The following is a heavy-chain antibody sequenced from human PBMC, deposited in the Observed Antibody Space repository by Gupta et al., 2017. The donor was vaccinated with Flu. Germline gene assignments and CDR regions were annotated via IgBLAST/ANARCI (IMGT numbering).Heavy chain of an antibody. CDR2: IDYSGNI. CDR1: SISTSTYD. V-gene: IGHV4-39*01. J-gene: IGHJ4*02. CDR3: DAGVGYAAFDG. Sequence: SISTSTYDWALVREPPGKELEWIGTIDYSGNIYYNLSLRSGTNMSLDTSRNQFSRRVTAVTATDTDVYYCDAGVGYAAFDGWGQGTLVTVS. D-gene: IGHD2-2*01.